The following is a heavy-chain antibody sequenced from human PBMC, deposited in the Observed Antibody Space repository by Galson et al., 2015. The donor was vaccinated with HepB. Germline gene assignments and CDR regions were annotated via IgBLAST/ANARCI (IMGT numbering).Heavy chain of an antibody. CDR3: TTGIAAAGPGGSGYAFDI. V-gene: IGHV3-73*01. CDR1: GFTFSGSA. J-gene: IGHJ3*02. Sequence: SLRLSCAASGFTFSGSAMHWVRQASGKGLEWVGRIRSKANSYATAYAASVKGRFTISRDDSKNTAYLQMNSLKTEDTAVYYCTTGIAAAGPGGSGYAFDIWGQGTMVTVSS. D-gene: IGHD6-13*01. CDR2: IRSKANSYAT.